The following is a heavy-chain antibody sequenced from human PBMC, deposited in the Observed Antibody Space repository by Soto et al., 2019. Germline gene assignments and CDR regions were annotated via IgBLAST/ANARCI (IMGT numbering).Heavy chain of an antibody. D-gene: IGHD3-16*01. CDR2: IYYSGST. CDR1: GGSISSYY. Sequence: SETLSLTCTVSGGSISSYYWSWILQPPGKGLEWIGYIYYSGSTNYNPSLKSRVTISVDTSKNQFSLKLSSVTAADTAVYYCARDRDRGNAWGYYYYGMDVWGQGTTVTVSS. CDR3: ARDRDRGNAWGYYYYGMDV. J-gene: IGHJ6*02. V-gene: IGHV4-59*01.